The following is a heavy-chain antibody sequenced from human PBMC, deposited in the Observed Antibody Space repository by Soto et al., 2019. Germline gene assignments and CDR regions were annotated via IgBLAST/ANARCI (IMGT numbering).Heavy chain of an antibody. Sequence: SETLSLTCTVSGGSTSSYYWSWIRQPPGKGLEWIGYIYYSGSTNYNPSLKSRVTISVDTSKNQFSLKLSSVTAADTAVYYCARARSGSYDDFDYWGQGTLVTVSS. CDR2: IYYSGST. CDR3: ARARSGSYDDFDY. D-gene: IGHD1-26*01. J-gene: IGHJ4*02. CDR1: GGSTSSYY. V-gene: IGHV4-59*01.